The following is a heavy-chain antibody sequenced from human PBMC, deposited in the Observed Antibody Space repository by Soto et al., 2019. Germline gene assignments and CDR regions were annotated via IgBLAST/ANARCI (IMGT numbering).Heavy chain of an antibody. CDR1: GFSFSTHG. CDR2: IVNDGSEQ. V-gene: IGHV3-33*01. Sequence: QVQLVESGGGVVRPGRSLRLSCAATGFSFSTHGMHWVRQAPGKGLEWVAVIVNDGSEQDYSDSVKGRVTISRDNSKNTLFLQISCLRAEDTAVYCCARDDNCADNGLDHWGRGILVTVSS. D-gene: IGHD1-20*01. CDR3: ARDDNCADNGLDH. J-gene: IGHJ4*02.